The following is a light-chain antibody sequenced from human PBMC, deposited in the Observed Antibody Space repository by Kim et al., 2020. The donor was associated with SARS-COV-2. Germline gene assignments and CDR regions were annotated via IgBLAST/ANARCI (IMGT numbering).Light chain of an antibody. J-gene: IGKJ2*01. CDR2: GAS. CDR1: QSVSSSY. Sequence: PGERATLSCRASQSVSSSYLAWYQQKPGQAPRLLIYGASSRATGIPDRFSGSGSGTDFTLTISRLEPEDFAVYYCQQYGSSPPTYTFGQGTKLEI. CDR3: QQYGSSPPTYT. V-gene: IGKV3-20*01.